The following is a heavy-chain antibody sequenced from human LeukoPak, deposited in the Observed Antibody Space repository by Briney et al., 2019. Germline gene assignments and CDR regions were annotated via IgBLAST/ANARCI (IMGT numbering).Heavy chain of an antibody. V-gene: IGHV3-23*01. Sequence: GGSLRLSCAASGFTFSSYAMSWVRQAPGKGLEWVSAISGSGGSTYYADSVKGRFTISRDNSKNTLYLQMNSLRAEDTAVYYCAIPPGGYHASYYYYMDVWGKGTTVTVSS. D-gene: IGHD3-16*02. J-gene: IGHJ6*03. CDR3: AIPPGGYHASYYYYMDV. CDR2: ISGSGGST. CDR1: GFTFSSYA.